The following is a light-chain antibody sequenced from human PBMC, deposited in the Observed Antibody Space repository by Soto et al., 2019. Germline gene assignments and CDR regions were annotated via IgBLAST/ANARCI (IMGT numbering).Light chain of an antibody. V-gene: IGKV3-15*01. CDR2: DAS. CDR1: QTISSN. CDR3: QQYSNWPYT. J-gene: IGKJ2*01. Sequence: EKVMTQSPATLSVSPGERVTLSCRASQTISSNLAWYQQKPGQAPRLLIYDASTRATGIPARFSGSGSGTEFTLSISSLQSEDFGVYYCQQYSNWPYTFGQGTKLEIK.